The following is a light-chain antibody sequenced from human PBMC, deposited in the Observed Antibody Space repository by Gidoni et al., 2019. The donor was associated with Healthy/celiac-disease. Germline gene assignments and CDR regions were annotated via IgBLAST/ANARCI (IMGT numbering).Light chain of an antibody. V-gene: IGKV1-39*01. Sequence: DIQMTQSPSSRSASVGDRVTITCRGSQSISSYLKWYQQKPGKAPKLLIYAASSLQSGAPSRFSGSGSATDFTLTISSLPPEDFATYYCQQSYSTPYTFXQXTKLEIK. J-gene: IGKJ2*01. CDR3: QQSYSTPYT. CDR2: AAS. CDR1: QSISSY.